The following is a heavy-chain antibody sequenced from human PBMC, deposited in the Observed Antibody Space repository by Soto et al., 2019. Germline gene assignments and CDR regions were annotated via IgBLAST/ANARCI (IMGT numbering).Heavy chain of an antibody. CDR2: ISPRSAYI. V-gene: IGHV3-21*01. J-gene: IGHJ4*02. Sequence: GGSLRLSCAASRFKFSDYSMNWVRQAPGKGLEWVSSISPRSAYIHYADAVKGRFIISRDDGKNALILQMNSLRAEDTAVYYCTTLIKTYYDDSSGYSQDYWGQGTLVTVSS. CDR3: TTLIKTYYDDSSGYSQDY. D-gene: IGHD3-22*01. CDR1: RFKFSDYS.